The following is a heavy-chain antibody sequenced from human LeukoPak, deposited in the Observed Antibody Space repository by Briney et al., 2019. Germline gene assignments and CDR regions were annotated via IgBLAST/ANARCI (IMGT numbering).Heavy chain of an antibody. Sequence: GESLKISCKGPGYTFTSKWIGWVRQMPGKGLEWMGIIYPGDSDTRYSPSFQGQVTMSADKSITTAYLQWSSLKASDTAMYYCARLGYCSRGTCYAFDYWGQGTLVTVSS. CDR3: ARLGYCSRGTCYAFDY. V-gene: IGHV5-51*01. D-gene: IGHD2-2*01. J-gene: IGHJ4*02. CDR2: IYPGDSDT. CDR1: GYTFTSKW.